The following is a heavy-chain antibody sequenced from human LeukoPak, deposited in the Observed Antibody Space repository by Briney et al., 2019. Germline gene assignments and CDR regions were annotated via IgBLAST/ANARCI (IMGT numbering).Heavy chain of an antibody. CDR1: GFTFSSYA. J-gene: IGHJ3*02. CDR3: ARAERSSAFDI. Sequence: GGSLRLSCAASGFTFSSYAMHWVRQAPGKGLEWVAVISYDGSNKYYADSVKGRFTISRDNSKNTLYLQMNSLRAEDTAVYYCARAERSSAFDIWGQGTMVTVSS. V-gene: IGHV3-30-3*01. D-gene: IGHD1-1*01. CDR2: ISYDGSNK.